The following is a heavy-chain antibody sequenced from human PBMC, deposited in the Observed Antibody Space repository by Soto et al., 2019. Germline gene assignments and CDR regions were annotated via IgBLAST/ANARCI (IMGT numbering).Heavy chain of an antibody. D-gene: IGHD4-17*01. CDR3: ARAVVDYGDYVWYYYYGMDV. CDR2: ISYDGSNK. Sequence: PGGSLRLSCAASGFTFSSYAMHWVRQAPGKGLEWVAVISYDGSNKYYADSVKGRFTISRDNSKNTLYLQMNSLRAEDTAVYYCARAVVDYGDYVWYYYYGMDVWGQGTTVTVSS. CDR1: GFTFSSYA. V-gene: IGHV3-30-3*01. J-gene: IGHJ6*02.